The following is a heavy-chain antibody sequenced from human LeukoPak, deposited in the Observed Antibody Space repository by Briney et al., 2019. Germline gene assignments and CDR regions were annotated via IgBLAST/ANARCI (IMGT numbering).Heavy chain of an antibody. V-gene: IGHV4-59*08. CDR2: IYYSGST. J-gene: IGHJ3*02. CDR3: ARWPPDIVVVPAASFAFDI. Sequence: SETLSLTCTVSGGSISSYYWSWIRQPPGKGLEWIGYIYYSGSTNYNPSLKSRVTISVDTSKNQFSLKLSSVTAADTAVYYCARWPPDIVVVPAASFAFDIWSQGTMVTVSS. CDR1: GGSISSYY. D-gene: IGHD2-2*01.